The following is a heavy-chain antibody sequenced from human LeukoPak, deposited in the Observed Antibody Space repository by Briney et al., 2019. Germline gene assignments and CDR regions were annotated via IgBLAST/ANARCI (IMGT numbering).Heavy chain of an antibody. V-gene: IGHV4-59*11. CDR3: SRGGWSLDF. Sequence: SETLSLTCSVPGGSISSHYWRWLRQPPGKGLEWIGYIYYSGSTSYNPSLKSRVTISVDTANNQFSLKLSSVTAADTAMYYCSRGGWSLDFWGQGTLVTVSS. CDR1: GGSISSHY. CDR2: IYYSGST. J-gene: IGHJ4*02. D-gene: IGHD6-19*01.